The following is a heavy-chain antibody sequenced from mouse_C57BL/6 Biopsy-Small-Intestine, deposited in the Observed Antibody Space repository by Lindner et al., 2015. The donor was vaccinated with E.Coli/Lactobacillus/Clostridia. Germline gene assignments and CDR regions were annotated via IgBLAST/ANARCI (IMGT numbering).Heavy chain of an antibody. CDR1: GFSFNTYA. V-gene: IGHV10-1*01. CDR2: IRSKSNNYAT. CDR3: VSSGYDGGFAY. J-gene: IGHJ3*01. Sequence: VQLQESGGGLVQPKGSLKLSCAASGFSFNTYAMNWVRQAPGKGLEWVARIRSKSNNYATYYADSVKDRFTISRDDSESMLYLQMNNLKTEDTTMYYCVSSGYDGGFAYWGQGTLVTVSA. D-gene: IGHD2-2*01.